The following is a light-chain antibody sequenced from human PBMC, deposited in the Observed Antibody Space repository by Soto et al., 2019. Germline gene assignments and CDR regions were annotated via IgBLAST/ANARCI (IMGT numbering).Light chain of an antibody. CDR1: SSDVGGYNF. J-gene: IGLJ1*01. CDR3: CSYAGFSSFV. Sequence: QSVLTQPASVSGSPGQSITISCTGTSSDVGGYNFVSWYQQYPGKAPKVVIYEGSKRPSGDSNRFSGSKSGTTASLTISGFQAEDEADYYCCSYAGFSSFVFGTGTKVTV. V-gene: IGLV2-23*03. CDR2: EGS.